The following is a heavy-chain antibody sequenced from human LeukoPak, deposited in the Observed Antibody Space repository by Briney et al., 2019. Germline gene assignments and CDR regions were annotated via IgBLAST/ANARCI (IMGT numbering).Heavy chain of an antibody. V-gene: IGHV3-20*04. Sequence: GGSLRLSCAASGFTLSSYSMNWVRQAPGKGLEWVSGINWNGGSTGYADSVKGRFTISRDNAKNSLYLQMNSLRAEDTALYYCAREGRAAYYYYMDVWGKGTTVTVSS. CDR3: AREGRAAYYYYMDV. CDR2: INWNGGST. J-gene: IGHJ6*03. CDR1: GFTLSSYS.